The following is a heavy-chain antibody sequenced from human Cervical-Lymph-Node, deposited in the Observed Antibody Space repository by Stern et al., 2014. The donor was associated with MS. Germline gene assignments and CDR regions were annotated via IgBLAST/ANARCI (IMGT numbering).Heavy chain of an antibody. CDR1: GGSIRSYH. D-gene: IGHD3-9*01. CDR2: IYYSEST. V-gene: IGHV4-59*01. CDR3: ARATDILTGHYPYYFDY. J-gene: IGHJ4*02. Sequence: QVQLQESGPGLVKPSETLPLTCSVSGGSIRSYHWSWIRQPPGKGREWIGYIYYSESTNYHPSLKSRVTISVDTSKNQFSLKLSPVTAADTAVYYCARATDILTGHYPYYFDYWGQGTLVTVSS.